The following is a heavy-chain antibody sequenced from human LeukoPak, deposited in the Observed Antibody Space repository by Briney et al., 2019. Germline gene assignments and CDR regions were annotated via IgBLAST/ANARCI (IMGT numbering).Heavy chain of an antibody. V-gene: IGHV4-39*07. CDR2: IYYSGST. CDR3: ARAPMDAFDI. Sequence: SETLSLTCTVSGGSISSSSYYWGWIRQPPGKGLEWIGSIYYSGSTNYNPSLKSRVTISVDTSKNQFSLKLSSVTAADTAVYYCARAPMDAFDIWGQGTMVTVSS. CDR1: GGSISSSSYY. J-gene: IGHJ3*02.